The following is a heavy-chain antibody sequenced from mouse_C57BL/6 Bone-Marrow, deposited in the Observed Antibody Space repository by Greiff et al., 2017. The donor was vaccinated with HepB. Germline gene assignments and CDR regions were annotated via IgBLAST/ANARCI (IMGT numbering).Heavy chain of an antibody. CDR1: GYAFSSYW. Sequence: VQLQQSGAELVKPGASVKISCKASGYAFSSYWMNWVKQRPGKGLEWIGQIYPGDGDTNYNGKFKGKATLTADKSSSTAYMQLSSLTSEDSAVYFCAREGYDYDGSNGYWGQGTTLTVSS. D-gene: IGHD2-4*01. CDR2: IYPGDGDT. V-gene: IGHV1-80*01. CDR3: AREGYDYDGSNGY. J-gene: IGHJ2*01.